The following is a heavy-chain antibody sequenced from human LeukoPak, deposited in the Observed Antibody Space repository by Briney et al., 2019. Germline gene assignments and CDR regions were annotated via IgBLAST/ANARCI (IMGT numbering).Heavy chain of an antibody. D-gene: IGHD3-9*01. J-gene: IGHJ4*02. CDR3: ARGIYAYYDILTGYHPLDY. CDR2: INHSGST. CDR1: GGSFSGYY. Sequence: SETLSLTCAVYGGSFSGYYWSWIRQPPGKGLEWIGEINHSGSTNYNPSLKSRVTISVDTSKNQFSLKLSSVTAADTAVYYCARGIYAYYDILTGYHPLDYWGQGTLVTVSS. V-gene: IGHV4-34*01.